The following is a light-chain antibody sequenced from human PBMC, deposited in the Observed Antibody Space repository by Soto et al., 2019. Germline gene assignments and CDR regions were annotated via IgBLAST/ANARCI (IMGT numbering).Light chain of an antibody. CDR3: QQRSNWPPWT. J-gene: IGKJ1*01. V-gene: IGKV3-11*01. Sequence: EIVVTQSRGTLSLSPGERATLSCRASQGVSSNYITCYQQKPGQAPPRLIFGAYNRATGIPARFSGSGSGTDFTLTISSLEPEDFAVYYCQQRSNWPPWTFGHGTTVDI. CDR2: GAY. CDR1: QGVSSNY.